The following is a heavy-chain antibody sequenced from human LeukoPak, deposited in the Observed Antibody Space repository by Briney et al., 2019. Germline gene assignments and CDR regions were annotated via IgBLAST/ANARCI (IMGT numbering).Heavy chain of an antibody. CDR3: AKWGDYDILTGYYVPDY. D-gene: IGHD3-9*01. Sequence: PGTSLRLSWVASGFTFTNYAMSWVRQAPEKGLEWVSAITGSDGSSYYADSVKGRFTISRDNSKNTLYLQVNSLRAEDTAVYYCAKWGDYDILTGYYVPDYWGQGTLVTVSS. J-gene: IGHJ4*02. CDR1: GFTFTNYA. CDR2: ITGSDGSS. V-gene: IGHV3-23*01.